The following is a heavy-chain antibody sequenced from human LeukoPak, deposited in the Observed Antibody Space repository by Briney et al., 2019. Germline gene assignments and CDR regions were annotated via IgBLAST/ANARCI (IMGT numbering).Heavy chain of an antibody. D-gene: IGHD2-15*01. Sequence: QPGRSLRLSCAASGFAFSTYAMYRVRQAPGKGLEWVTVIWYDGSNKYYADSVKGRFTISRDNSKNTLYLQMNSLRTEDTAVYYCARGAYCSDDSCPGAFDIWGQGTMVTLSS. J-gene: IGHJ3*02. V-gene: IGHV3-33*01. CDR2: IWYDGSNK. CDR1: GFAFSTYA. CDR3: ARGAYCSDDSCPGAFDI.